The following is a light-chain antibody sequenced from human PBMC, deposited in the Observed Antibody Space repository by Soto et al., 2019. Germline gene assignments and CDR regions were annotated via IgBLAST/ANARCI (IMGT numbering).Light chain of an antibody. CDR1: SNDVGGYNF. Sequence: QSVLTQPRSLSGSPGQSVTISCTGTSNDVGGYNFVSWYQQHPGKVPKLIIYDVNIRPSGVPDRFSASKSGITASLTISGLQAEDEADYYRCSYAGSDSSFVFGSGTKVTVL. CDR3: CSYAGSDSSFV. CDR2: DVN. V-gene: IGLV2-11*01. J-gene: IGLJ1*01.